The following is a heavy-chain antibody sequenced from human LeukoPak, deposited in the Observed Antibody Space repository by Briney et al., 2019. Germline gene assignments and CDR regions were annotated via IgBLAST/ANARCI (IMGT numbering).Heavy chain of an antibody. CDR3: TTEYDYVWGSYRFDY. J-gene: IGHJ4*02. CDR2: IKSKTDGGTT. D-gene: IGHD3-16*02. CDR1: GFTFGNAW. Sequence: PGGSLRLSCAASGFTFGNAWMSWVRQAPGKGLEWVGRIKSKTDGGTTDYAAPVKGRFTISRDDSKNTLYLQMNSLKTEDTAVYYCTTEYDYVWGSYRFDYWGQGTLVTVSS. V-gene: IGHV3-15*01.